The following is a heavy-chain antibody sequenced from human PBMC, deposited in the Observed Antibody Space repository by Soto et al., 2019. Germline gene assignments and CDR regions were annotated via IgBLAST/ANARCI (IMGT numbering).Heavy chain of an antibody. Sequence: VQLVQSGAEVKKPGASVKVSCKASGYTFTNYDINWVRQATGRGLEWMGWMNPNSGNTSYAQKFQGRVTMTRDTSIDTAYMELSSLRSEDTAVYYCARTDYYDSSGVNWFDPWGQGTLVTVSS. CDR3: ARTDYYDSSGVNWFDP. CDR1: GYTFTNYD. V-gene: IGHV1-8*01. CDR2: MNPNSGNT. J-gene: IGHJ5*02. D-gene: IGHD3-22*01.